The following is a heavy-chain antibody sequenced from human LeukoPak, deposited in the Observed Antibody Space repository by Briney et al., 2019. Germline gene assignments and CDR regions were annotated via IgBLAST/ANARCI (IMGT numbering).Heavy chain of an antibody. J-gene: IGHJ4*02. CDR1: GFTFGSYW. CDR3: ARDRGSDDPIDY. Sequence: QPGGSLRLSCGASGFTFGSYWMSWVRQAPGKGLEWVANINQDGSEKNYVDSVKGRFTVSRDNSKNTLYLQMDSLRVEDTAVYYCARDRGSDDPIDYWGQGTLVAVSS. V-gene: IGHV3-7*01. CDR2: INQDGSEK. D-gene: IGHD2-15*01.